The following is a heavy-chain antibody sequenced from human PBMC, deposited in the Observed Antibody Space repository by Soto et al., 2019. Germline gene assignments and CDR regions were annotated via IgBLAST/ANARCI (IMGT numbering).Heavy chain of an antibody. J-gene: IGHJ6*02. CDR1: GYTFTSYG. CDR2: ISAYNGKT. CDR3: ARGGDVKYYHSMDV. V-gene: IGHV1-18*01. Sequence: QVQLVQSGGEVKKPGASVKLSCTASGYTFTSYGISWVRQAPGQGLEWMGWISAYNGKTNYAQNVQGRVTMTTDTSTRTAYMALRSLRSDDTAVYYCARGGDVKYYHSMDVWGQGTTVTVAS. D-gene: IGHD5-12*01.